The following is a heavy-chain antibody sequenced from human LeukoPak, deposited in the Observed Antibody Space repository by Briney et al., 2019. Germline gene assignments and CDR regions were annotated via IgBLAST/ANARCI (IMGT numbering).Heavy chain of an antibody. Sequence: GGSLRLSCVVSGFTFSDYYMTWVRQAPGKGLEWLSSISSSGGTIYYADSVKGRFTISRDNAKKSLYLQMISLTADDTAVYFCAKDKRDENLGVVRTTLDYWGQGTRVTVSS. CDR2: ISSSGGTI. CDR1: GFTFSDYY. CDR3: AKDKRDENLGVVRTTLDY. D-gene: IGHD3-3*01. V-gene: IGHV3-11*01. J-gene: IGHJ4*02.